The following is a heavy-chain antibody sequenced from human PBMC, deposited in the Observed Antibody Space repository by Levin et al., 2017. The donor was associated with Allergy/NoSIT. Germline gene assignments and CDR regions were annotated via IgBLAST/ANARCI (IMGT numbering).Heavy chain of an antibody. Sequence: SPTLSLTCTVSGGSIRSSNYYWGWIRQSPVKGLEWIGNIFYSGRTFYNPSLQSRVSMSVDTSKNQYSLRLTSVTAADTAVYYCARVVVVAATHVDVWGHGTLVTVSS. CDR3: ARVVVVAATHVDV. CDR1: GGSIRSSNYY. V-gene: IGHV4-39*07. CDR2: IFYSGRT. D-gene: IGHD2-15*01. J-gene: IGHJ3*01.